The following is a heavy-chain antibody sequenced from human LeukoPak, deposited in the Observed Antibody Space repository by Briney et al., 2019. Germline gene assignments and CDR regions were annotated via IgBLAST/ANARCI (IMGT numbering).Heavy chain of an antibody. CDR1: GGSISSGSYY. CDR3: ARDRGDGHNLNAFDI. V-gene: IGHV4-61*02. D-gene: IGHD5-24*01. CDR2: IYTSGST. J-gene: IGHJ3*02. Sequence: SQTLSLTCTVSGGSISSGSYYWSWIRQPAGKGLEWIGRIYTSGSTNYNPPLKSRVTISVDTSKNQFSLKLSSVTAADTAVYYCARDRGDGHNLNAFDIWGQGTTVTVSS.